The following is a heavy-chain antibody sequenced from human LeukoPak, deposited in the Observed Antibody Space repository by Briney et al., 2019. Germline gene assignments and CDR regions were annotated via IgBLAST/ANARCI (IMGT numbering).Heavy chain of an antibody. CDR1: GFTFSSYV. CDR2: ISGSGGST. CDR3: AKDRRRNWYFDL. Sequence: PGGSLRLSCAASGFTFSSYVLSWVRQAPGKGLDWVSGISGSGGSTYYADSVKGRFTISRDNSKNMLYLQMNSLRAEDTAVYYCAKDRRRNWYFDLWGRGTLVTV. V-gene: IGHV3-23*01. J-gene: IGHJ2*01.